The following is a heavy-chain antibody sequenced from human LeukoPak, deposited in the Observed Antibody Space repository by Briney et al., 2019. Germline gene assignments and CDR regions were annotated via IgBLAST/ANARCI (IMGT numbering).Heavy chain of an antibody. CDR3: ASDWRMVRGLIKGVIEY. CDR1: GFAFNTFD. J-gene: IGHJ4*02. V-gene: IGHV3-30-3*01. CDR2: VSSDGSNK. D-gene: IGHD3-10*01. Sequence: GGSLRLSCAASGFAFNTFDMHWVRQAPGKGLEWVADVSSDGSNKYYGDSVRGRFTISRDNSKTTLYLQMNSLRVEDTAVYYCASDWRMVRGLIKGVIEYWGQGTLVTVSS.